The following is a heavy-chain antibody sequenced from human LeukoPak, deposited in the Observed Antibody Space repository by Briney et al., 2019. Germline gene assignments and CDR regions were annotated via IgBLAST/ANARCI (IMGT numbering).Heavy chain of an antibody. Sequence: GGSLRLSCAASGFTFSTYGMHWVRQAPGKGLEWVAFIRYDGSNEYYADSVKGRFTISRDNSKNTLYLQMNSLRAEDTAVYYCARGIQGGFDYWGQGTLVTVSS. CDR2: IRYDGSNE. J-gene: IGHJ4*02. V-gene: IGHV3-30*02. CDR3: ARGIQGGFDY. D-gene: IGHD2-15*01. CDR1: GFTFSTYG.